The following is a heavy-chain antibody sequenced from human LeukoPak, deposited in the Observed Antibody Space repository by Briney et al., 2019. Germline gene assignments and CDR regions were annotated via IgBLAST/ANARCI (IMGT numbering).Heavy chain of an antibody. CDR1: GGSISSYY. CDR2: IYYSGST. Sequence: SETLSLTCTVSGGSISSYYWSWIRQPPGKGLEWIGYIYYSGSTNYNPSLKSRVTISVDTSKNQFSLKLSSVTAADTAVYYCARGYYMGQGKIRGVITYYFDYWGQGTLVTVSS. D-gene: IGHD3-10*01. J-gene: IGHJ4*02. V-gene: IGHV4-59*12. CDR3: ARGYYMGQGKIRGVITYYFDY.